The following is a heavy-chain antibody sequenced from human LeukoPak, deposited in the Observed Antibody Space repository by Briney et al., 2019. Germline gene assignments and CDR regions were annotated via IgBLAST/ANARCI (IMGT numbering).Heavy chain of an antibody. J-gene: IGHJ5*02. V-gene: IGHV4-39*02. CDR3: AREYSSGWYRGWFDP. D-gene: IGHD6-19*01. Sequence: SETLSLTCTVSGGSISSSSYYWGWIRQPPGKGLEWIGSIYYSGSTYYNPSLKSRVTISVDTSKNQFSLKLSSVTAADTAVYYCAREYSSGWYRGWFDPWGQGTLVTVSS. CDR2: IYYSGST. CDR1: GGSISSSSYY.